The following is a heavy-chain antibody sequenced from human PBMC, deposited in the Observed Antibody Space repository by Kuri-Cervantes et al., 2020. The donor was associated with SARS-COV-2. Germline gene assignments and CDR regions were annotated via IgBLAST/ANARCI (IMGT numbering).Heavy chain of an antibody. V-gene: IGHV3-13*04. D-gene: IGHD7-27*01. Sequence: LSLTCAASGFTFSSYDMHWVRQATGKGLEWVSAIGTAGDTYYPGSVKGRFTISRENAKNSLYLQMNSLRAEDTAVYYCARDRPPPGNWVSYAFDIWGQGTMVTVSS. J-gene: IGHJ3*02. CDR2: IGTAGDT. CDR1: GFTFSSYD. CDR3: ARDRPPPGNWVSYAFDI.